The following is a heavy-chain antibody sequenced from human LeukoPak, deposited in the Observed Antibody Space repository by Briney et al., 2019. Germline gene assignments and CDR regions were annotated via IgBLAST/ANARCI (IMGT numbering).Heavy chain of an antibody. V-gene: IGHV4-39*01. D-gene: IGHD5-12*01. CDR1: GGSISSYY. CDR3: ARHVSGVATDY. J-gene: IGHJ4*02. CDR2: IYYSGST. Sequence: PSETLSLTCTVSGGSISSYYWGWIRQPPGKGLEWIGSIYYSGSTYYNPSLKSRVTISVDTSKNQFSLKLSSVTAADTAVYYCARHVSGVATDYWGQGTLVTVSS.